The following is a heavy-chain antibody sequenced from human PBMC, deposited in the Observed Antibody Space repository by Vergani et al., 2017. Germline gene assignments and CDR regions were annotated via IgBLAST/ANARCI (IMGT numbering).Heavy chain of an antibody. Sequence: QVQLQESGPGLVKPSQTLSLTCTVSGGSISSGDYYWSWIRQPPGKGLEWIGYIYYSGSTYYNPSLKSRVTISVDTSKNQFSLKLSSVTAADTAVYYCARGLLVLFSGYEPGRSYYFDYWGQGTLVTVSS. CDR3: ARGLLVLFSGYEPGRSYYFDY. D-gene: IGHD5-12*01. CDR1: GGSISSGDYY. V-gene: IGHV4-30-4*01. CDR2: IYYSGST. J-gene: IGHJ4*02.